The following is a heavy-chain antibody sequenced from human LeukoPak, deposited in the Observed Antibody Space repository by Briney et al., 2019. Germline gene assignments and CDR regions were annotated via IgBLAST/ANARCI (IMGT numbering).Heavy chain of an antibody. CDR3: ANRVAQQSTSWYIDI. Sequence: PGGSLRLSCAASGYTYSSYTMLWVRQAPGKGLEWVSAIDGSGVTSFYGDSVKARFTISRDNSKNTLYLQMNSLRAEDTALYYCANRVAQQSTSWYIDIWGLGTMVTVSS. D-gene: IGHD6-19*01. CDR2: IDGSGVTS. V-gene: IGHV3-23*02. J-gene: IGHJ3*02. CDR1: GYTYSSYT.